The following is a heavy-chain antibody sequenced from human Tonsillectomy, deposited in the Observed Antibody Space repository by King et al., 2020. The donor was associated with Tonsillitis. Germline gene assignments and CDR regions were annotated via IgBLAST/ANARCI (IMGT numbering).Heavy chain of an antibody. CDR3: ARPHCGGDCYYYYNYYMDV. V-gene: IGHV4-39*01. J-gene: IGHJ6*03. D-gene: IGHD2-21*01. CDR2: ISYSGST. Sequence: QLQESGPGLVKPSETLSLTCTVSGGSISSSSYYWVWIRQPPGKGLEWIGTISYSGSTYYNPSLKSRVTISVDTSKNQFSLKVNSVTAADTAVYYCARPHCGGDCYYYYNYYMDV. CDR1: GGSISSSSYY.